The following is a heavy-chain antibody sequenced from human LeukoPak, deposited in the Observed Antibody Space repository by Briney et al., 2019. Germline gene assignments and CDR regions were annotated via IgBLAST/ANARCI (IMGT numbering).Heavy chain of an antibody. CDR3: AKDHSTIFGVVTSEDYFDY. D-gene: IGHD3-3*01. CDR1: GFTFSNYA. V-gene: IGHV3-23*01. CDR2: ISGSGGST. Sequence: GGSLRLSCAASGFTFSNYAMSWVRQAPGKGLEWVSAISGSGGSTYYADSVKGRFTISRDNSKNTLYLQMNSLRAEDTAVYYCAKDHSTIFGVVTSEDYFDYWGQGTLVTVSS. J-gene: IGHJ4*02.